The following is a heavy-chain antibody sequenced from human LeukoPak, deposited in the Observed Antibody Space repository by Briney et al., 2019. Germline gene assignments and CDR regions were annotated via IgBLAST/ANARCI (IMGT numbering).Heavy chain of an antibody. CDR1: GFTFSSYG. CDR2: IRYDGSNK. V-gene: IGHV3-30*02. D-gene: IGHD3-3*01. J-gene: IGHJ2*01. CDR3: AKVETIPWYFDL. Sequence: GGSLRLSCAASGFTFSSYGMHWVRQAPGKGLEWVAFIRYDGSNKYYADSVKGRFTISRDNSKNTLYLQMNSLRAEDTAVYYCAKVETIPWYFDLWGRGTLVTVSS.